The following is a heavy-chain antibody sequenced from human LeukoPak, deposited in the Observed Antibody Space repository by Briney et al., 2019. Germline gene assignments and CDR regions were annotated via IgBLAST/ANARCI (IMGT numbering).Heavy chain of an antibody. Sequence: GGSLRLSCAASGFTFSIYAIHWVRQAPGKGLEWVAVMSYDGTKTYYADSVKGRFTISRDNAKNSLYLQMNSLRAEDTAVYYCARVPGGALNWFDPWGQGTLVTVSS. D-gene: IGHD1-1*01. CDR3: ARVPGGALNWFDP. CDR1: GFTFSIYA. CDR2: MSYDGTKT. J-gene: IGHJ5*02. V-gene: IGHV3-30*04.